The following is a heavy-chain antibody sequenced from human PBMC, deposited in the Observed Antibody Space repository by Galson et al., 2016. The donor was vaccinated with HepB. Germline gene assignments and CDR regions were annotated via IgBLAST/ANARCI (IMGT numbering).Heavy chain of an antibody. Sequence: SETLSLTCAVSGGSISSNNWWSWVRQPPGKGLEWIGEIFHTGSTNYNASLKGRLTMSIDKSENQFSLKLSSVTAADTAVYYCAKVSDILTAYSYYFDYWGQGILVTVSS. D-gene: IGHD3-9*01. CDR1: GGSISSNNW. V-gene: IGHV4-4*02. CDR3: AKVSDILTAYSYYFDY. J-gene: IGHJ4*02. CDR2: IFHTGST.